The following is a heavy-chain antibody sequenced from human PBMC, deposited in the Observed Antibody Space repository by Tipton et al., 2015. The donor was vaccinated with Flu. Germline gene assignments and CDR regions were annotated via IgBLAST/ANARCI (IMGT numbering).Heavy chain of an antibody. D-gene: IGHD3-10*01. Sequence: LRLSCSVSCVSISSYYWSWIRQPPGKGLEWIGYVFYTGSTDYNPSLKSRVTISVDTSKNQFSLELIYVTAADTAVYYCARIQGGYYGSESYDTWGQGMLVTVSS. CDR1: CVSISSYY. CDR2: VFYTGST. V-gene: IGHV4-59*01. J-gene: IGHJ5*02. CDR3: ARIQGGYYGSESYDT.